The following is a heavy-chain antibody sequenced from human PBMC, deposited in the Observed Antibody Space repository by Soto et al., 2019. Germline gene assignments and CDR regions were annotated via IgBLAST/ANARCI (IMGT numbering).Heavy chain of an antibody. J-gene: IGHJ4*02. CDR2: IYPGDSDV. CDR1: GYSFTSYW. V-gene: IGHV5-51*01. CDR3: ARQGRYSGSYYDDY. Sequence: GESLKISCKGSGYSFTSYWIGWVRQMPGKGLEWMGIIYPGDSDVKYSPSFQGQVTISADKSVSTAYLKWSSLRASDTAMYYCARQGRYSGSYYDDYWGQGTLVTVSS. D-gene: IGHD1-26*01.